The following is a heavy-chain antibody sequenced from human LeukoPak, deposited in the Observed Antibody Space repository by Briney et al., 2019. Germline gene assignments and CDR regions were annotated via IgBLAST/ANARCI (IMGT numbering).Heavy chain of an antibody. CDR1: GFTVSSSY. Sequence: GGSLRLSCAASGFTVSSSYMSWVRQAPAKGLEWVLVIYSRGTTYYADSVKGRFSFTRDNSKNTLYLQMNSLRAEDTAVYYCARVGSHNFAFDIWGQGTMVTVSS. CDR2: IYSRGTT. V-gene: IGHV3-66*01. CDR3: ARVGSHNFAFDI. J-gene: IGHJ3*02.